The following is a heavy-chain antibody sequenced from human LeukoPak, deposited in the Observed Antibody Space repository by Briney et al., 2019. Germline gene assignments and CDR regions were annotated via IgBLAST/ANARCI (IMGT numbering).Heavy chain of an antibody. CDR1: GGSFSGYY. V-gene: IGHV3-53*01. D-gene: IGHD2/OR15-2a*01. CDR2: IYSGGST. J-gene: IGHJ4*02. CDR3: AREILWYFDY. Sequence: PSETLSITCAVYGGSFSGYYWSWVRQAPGKGLEWVSVIYSGGSTYYADSVKGRFTISRDNSKNTLYLQMNSLRAEDTAVYYCAREILWYFDYWGQGTLVTVSS.